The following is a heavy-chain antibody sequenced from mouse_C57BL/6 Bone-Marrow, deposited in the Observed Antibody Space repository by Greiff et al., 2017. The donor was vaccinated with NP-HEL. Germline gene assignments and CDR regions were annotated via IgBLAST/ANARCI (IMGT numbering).Heavy chain of an antibody. J-gene: IGHJ4*01. V-gene: IGHV1-69*01. D-gene: IGHD2-3*01. CDR1: GYTFTSYW. CDR2: IDPSDSYT. CDR3: AIFGGYFYAMDY. Sequence: QVQLQQPGAELVMPGASVKLSCKASGYTFTSYWMHWVKQRPGQGLEWIGEIDPSDSYTNYNQKFKGKSTLTVDKSSSTAYMQLSSLTSEDSAVYYCAIFGGYFYAMDYWGQGTSVTVSS.